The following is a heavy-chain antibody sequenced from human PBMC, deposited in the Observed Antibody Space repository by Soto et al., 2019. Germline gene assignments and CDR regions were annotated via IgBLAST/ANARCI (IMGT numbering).Heavy chain of an antibody. CDR2: ISGSGGST. D-gene: IGHD2-2*01. CDR1: GSTFSIDA. CDR3: AKDSKVQLIVSPSCDY. J-gene: IGHJ4*02. Sequence: ATQKLSNAASGSTFSIDAKRWVIQAPGKGLEWVSAISGSGGSTYYAGSAQGRFTISRDNSKNPLYLQMSSVSAEDTAVYYCAKDSKVQLIVSPSCDYWGQGTLVTV. V-gene: IGHV3-23*01.